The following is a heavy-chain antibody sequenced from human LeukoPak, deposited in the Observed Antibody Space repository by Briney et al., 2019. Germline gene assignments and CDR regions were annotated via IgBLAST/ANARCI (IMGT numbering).Heavy chain of an antibody. D-gene: IGHD2-2*01. J-gene: IGHJ4*02. V-gene: IGHV4-34*01. CDR2: VNHSGTT. CDR3: ARDKDGTIDY. Sequence: SEALSLTCAGYGGSFSGYYWSWIRQPPGRGLEWIGEVNHSGTTNYNPSLNSPLPISVDTSQIQFSLKLTSVTAADTAVYYCARDKDGTIDYWGQGTLVTVSS. CDR1: GGSFSGYY.